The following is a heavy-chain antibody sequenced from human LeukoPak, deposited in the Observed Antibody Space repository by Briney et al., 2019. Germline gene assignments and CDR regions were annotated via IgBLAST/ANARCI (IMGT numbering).Heavy chain of an antibody. Sequence: SETLSLTCAVYGGSFSGYYWSWIRQPPGKGLEWIGEINHSGSTNYNPSLKSRVTISVDTSKNQFSLKLSSVTAADTAVYYCAREADIVVVPARGRRNWFDPWGQGTLVTVSS. D-gene: IGHD2-2*01. J-gene: IGHJ5*02. CDR2: INHSGST. CDR1: GGSFSGYY. V-gene: IGHV4-34*01. CDR3: AREADIVVVPARGRRNWFDP.